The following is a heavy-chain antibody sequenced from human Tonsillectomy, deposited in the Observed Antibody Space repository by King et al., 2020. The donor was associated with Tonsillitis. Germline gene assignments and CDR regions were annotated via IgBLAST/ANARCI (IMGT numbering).Heavy chain of an antibody. CDR1: GFSFRSYA. V-gene: IGHV3-23*04. D-gene: IGHD5-18*01. CDR2: ISGSGGST. CDR3: AKDSFVDTAMVDTFDI. Sequence: VQLVESGGGLVQPGGSLRLSCAASGFSFRSYAMNWVRQAPGKGLEWVSAISGSGGSTDYADSVKGRFTISRDNSKNTLYLQMNSLRAEDTAVYYCAKDSFVDTAMVDTFDIWGQGTMVTVSS. J-gene: IGHJ3*02.